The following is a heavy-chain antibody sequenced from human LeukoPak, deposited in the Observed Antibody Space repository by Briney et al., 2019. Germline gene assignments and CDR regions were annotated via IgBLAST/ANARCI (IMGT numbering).Heavy chain of an antibody. V-gene: IGHV4-61*02. CDR2: IYTSGST. J-gene: IGHJ5*02. CDR3: ARATYYDFWSGYYSGYNWFDP. D-gene: IGHD3-3*01. CDR1: GDSISSGSYY. Sequence: SETLSLTCTLSGDSISSGSYYWSWIRQPAGKGLEWIGRIYTSGSTNYNPSLKSRVTISVDTSKNQFSLKLSSVTAADTAVYYCARATYYDFWSGYYSGYNWFDPWGQGTLVTVSS.